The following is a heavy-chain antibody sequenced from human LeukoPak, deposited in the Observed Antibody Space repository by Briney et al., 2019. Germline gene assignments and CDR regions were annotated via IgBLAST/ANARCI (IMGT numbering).Heavy chain of an antibody. V-gene: IGHV1-2*02. CDR1: GYTFTSYG. D-gene: IGHD2-2*02. CDR3: ARSVGYCSSTSCYSLYYFDY. CDR2: INPNSGGT. Sequence: ASVKVSCKSSGYTFTSYGISWVRQAPGQGLEWMGWINPNSGGTNYAQKFQGRVTMTRDTSISTAYMGLSRLRSDDTAVYYCARSVGYCSSTSCYSLYYFDYWGQGTLVTVSS. J-gene: IGHJ4*02.